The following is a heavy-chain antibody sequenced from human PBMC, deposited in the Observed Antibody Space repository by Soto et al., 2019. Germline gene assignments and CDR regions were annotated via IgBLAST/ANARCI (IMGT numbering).Heavy chain of an antibody. CDR3: AKSLSAIPGDS. J-gene: IGHJ4*02. Sequence: EVQLVESGGGLVQSGGSLRLSCAASGFTFSSYWMSWVRQGPGKGPEWVANIKQDGSEIYYVDSMKGRFTISRDNAKSPLYLQMTSLRAEDTAVYHCAKSLSAIPGDSWGQGTLVTVSS. V-gene: IGHV3-7*05. CDR2: IKQDGSEI. CDR1: GFTFSSYW. D-gene: IGHD2-2*01.